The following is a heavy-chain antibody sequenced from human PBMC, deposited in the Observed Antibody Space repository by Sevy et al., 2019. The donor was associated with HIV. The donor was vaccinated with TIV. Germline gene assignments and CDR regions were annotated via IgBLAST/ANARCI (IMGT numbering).Heavy chain of an antibody. Sequence: GGSLRLSCAPSGFTVSSNYMSWVRQAPGKGLEWVSVIYSGGNTYYADSVKGRFTISRDNSKNTLYLQMNSLRAEDTAVYYCARETIGRAAAGTFGGYYYYGMDVWGQGTTVTVSS. CDR2: IYSGGNT. D-gene: IGHD6-13*01. CDR1: GFTVSSNY. J-gene: IGHJ6*02. V-gene: IGHV3-53*01. CDR3: ARETIGRAAAGTFGGYYYYGMDV.